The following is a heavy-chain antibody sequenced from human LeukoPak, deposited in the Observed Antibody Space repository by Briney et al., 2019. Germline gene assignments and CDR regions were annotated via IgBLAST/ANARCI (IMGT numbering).Heavy chain of an antibody. J-gene: IGHJ4*02. CDR1: GGSISSYY. D-gene: IGHD3-9*01. Sequence: SETLSLTCTVSGGSISSYYWSWIRQPPGKGLEWIGEVFYSGSTNSNPSLKSRLTMSVDEFKHEFSLKLTSVTAADTAVYYCASGGLVSRYLDHWGQGTLVTVSP. CDR3: ASGGLVSRYLDH. V-gene: IGHV4-59*12. CDR2: VFYSGST.